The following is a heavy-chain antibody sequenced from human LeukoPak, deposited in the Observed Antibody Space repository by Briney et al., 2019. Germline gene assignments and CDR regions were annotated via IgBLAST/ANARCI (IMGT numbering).Heavy chain of an antibody. Sequence: SETLSLTCTVSGGSVSSGSYYWSWIRQPPGKGPEWIGYIYYSGSTNYNPSLKSRVTISVDTSKNQFSLKLSSVTAADTAVYYCARFSGSGSGFDPWGQGTLVTVSS. J-gene: IGHJ5*02. CDR2: IYYSGST. CDR1: GGSVSSGSYY. CDR3: ARFSGSGSGFDP. V-gene: IGHV4-61*01. D-gene: IGHD6-19*01.